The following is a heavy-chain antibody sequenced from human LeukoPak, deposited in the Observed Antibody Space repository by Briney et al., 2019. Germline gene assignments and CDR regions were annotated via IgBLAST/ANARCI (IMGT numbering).Heavy chain of an antibody. J-gene: IGHJ4*02. CDR2: IYYSGST. CDR3: VRGGRDVVLY. V-gene: IGHV4-59*08. D-gene: IGHD2-8*01. CDR1: CGSISTYY. Sequence: SETLSLTCTVSCGSISTYYRSWIRQPPGKGLEWIGYIYYSGSTNYNPSLKSRVTISVDTSKNQFSLKLSSVTAADTAVYDCVRGGRDVVLYWGQGTLVTVSS.